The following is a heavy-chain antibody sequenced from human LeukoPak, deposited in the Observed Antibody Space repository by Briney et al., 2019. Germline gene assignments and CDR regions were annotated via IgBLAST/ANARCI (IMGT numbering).Heavy chain of an antibody. CDR2: ISSSGSTI. V-gene: IGHV3-11*04. Sequence: GGSLRLSCAASGFTFSDYYMSWIRQAPGKGLEWVSYISSSGSTIYYADSVKGRFTISRDNAKNSLYLQMNSLRAEDTAVYYCARGAYSGYSYGYFDYWGQRTLVTVSS. J-gene: IGHJ4*02. CDR1: GFTFSDYY. CDR3: ARGAYSGYSYGYFDY. D-gene: IGHD5-18*01.